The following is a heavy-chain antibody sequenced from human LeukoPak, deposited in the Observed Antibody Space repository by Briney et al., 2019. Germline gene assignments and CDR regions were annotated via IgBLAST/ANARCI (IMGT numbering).Heavy chain of an antibody. CDR2: IYYSGTT. V-gene: IGHV4-39*07. Sequence: NPSETLSLTCTVSGGSISSSNYYWGWIRQPPGKGLEWIGNIYYSGTTYYNPSLKSRVTISVDTSKNQFSLKLSSVTAADTAVYYCARLEWLGPFDYWGQGTLVTVSS. D-gene: IGHD3-3*01. J-gene: IGHJ4*02. CDR3: ARLEWLGPFDY. CDR1: GGSISSSNYY.